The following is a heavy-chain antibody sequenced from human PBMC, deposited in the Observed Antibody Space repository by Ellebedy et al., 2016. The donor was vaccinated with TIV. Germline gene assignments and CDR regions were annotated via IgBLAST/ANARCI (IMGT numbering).Heavy chain of an antibody. J-gene: IGHJ2*01. CDR3: ASLYYYDSSGYLAWYFDL. V-gene: IGHV4-39*07. CDR2: IYYSGST. CDR1: GGSISSSSYY. D-gene: IGHD3-22*01. Sequence: SETLSLTCTVSGGSISSSSYYWGWIRQPPGKGLEWIGSIYYSGSTYYNPSLKSRVTISVDKSKNQFSLKLSSVTAADTAVYYCASLYYYDSSGYLAWYFDLWGRGTLVTVSS.